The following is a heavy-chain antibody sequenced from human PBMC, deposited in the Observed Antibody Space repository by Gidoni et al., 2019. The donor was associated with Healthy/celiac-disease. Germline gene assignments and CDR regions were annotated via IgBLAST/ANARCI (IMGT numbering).Heavy chain of an antibody. Sequence: EVQLLESGGGLVQPGGSLRLFCAASGFTFSNYAMTWVRQAPGKGLEWVSTISGTDGSTYYADSVKGRFTISRDNSKNTLYLQMNTLRAEDTAVYYCAKDLYGDCVGDYWGQGTLVTVSP. V-gene: IGHV3-23*01. CDR3: AKDLYGDCVGDY. J-gene: IGHJ4*02. CDR1: GFTFSNYA. D-gene: IGHD4-17*01. CDR2: ISGTDGST.